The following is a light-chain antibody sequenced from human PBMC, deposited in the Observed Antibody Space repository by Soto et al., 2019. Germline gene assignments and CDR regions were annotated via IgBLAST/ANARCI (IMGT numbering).Light chain of an antibody. CDR3: QQYGSSPRN. Sequence: EIVLTHSPATLSLSPWERATLSCRASQSVSSYLAWYQQKPGQAPRLLIYDASNRATGIPDRFSGSGSGTDFTLTISRLEPEDFAVYYCQQYGSSPRNFGPGTKVDIK. CDR1: QSVSSY. CDR2: DAS. J-gene: IGKJ3*01. V-gene: IGKV3-20*01.